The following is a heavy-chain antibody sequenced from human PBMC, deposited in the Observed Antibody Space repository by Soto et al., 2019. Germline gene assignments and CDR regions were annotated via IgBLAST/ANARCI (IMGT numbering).Heavy chain of an antibody. J-gene: IGHJ4*02. CDR1: GYTFTSYA. D-gene: IGHD6-13*01. V-gene: IGHV1-3*05. CDR3: ARWAAGFDS. CDR2: INAGNGNT. Sequence: QVQLVQSGAEERKPGASVKVSCKASGYTFTSYAMHWVRQAPGQRLEWMGWINAGNGNTKYSQKFQRRVTITRDTSARTAYMKLSSVRSEDTAVYFCARWAAGFDSWGQGTLVTVSS.